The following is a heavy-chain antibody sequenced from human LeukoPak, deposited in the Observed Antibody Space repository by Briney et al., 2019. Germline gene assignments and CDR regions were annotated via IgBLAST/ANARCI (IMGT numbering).Heavy chain of an antibody. Sequence: SETLSLTCAVYGGSFSGYYWSWIRQPPGKGLEWIGEINHSGSTNYNPSLKSRVTISVDTSKNQFSLKLSSVTAADTAVYYCARGRAKYSGSYYGYWGQGTLVTVSS. CDR2: INHSGST. CDR1: GGSFSGYY. D-gene: IGHD1-26*01. V-gene: IGHV4-34*01. CDR3: ARGRAKYSGSYYGY. J-gene: IGHJ4*02.